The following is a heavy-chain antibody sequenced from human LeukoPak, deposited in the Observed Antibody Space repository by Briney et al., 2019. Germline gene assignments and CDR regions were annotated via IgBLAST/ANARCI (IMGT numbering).Heavy chain of an antibody. V-gene: IGHV4-61*08. J-gene: IGHJ6*02. Sequence: PSETLSLTCTVSGGSINSGVYHWSWIRQPPGKGLEWIGYIYYSGSTNYNPSLKSRVSISVDTSKNQFSLKLSSVTATDTAVYYCARSPYYYYGMDVWGQGTTVTVSS. CDR1: GGSINSGVYH. CDR3: ARSPYYYYGMDV. CDR2: IYYSGST.